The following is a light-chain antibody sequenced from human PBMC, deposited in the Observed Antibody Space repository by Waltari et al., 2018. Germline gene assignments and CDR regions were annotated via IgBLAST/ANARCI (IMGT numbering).Light chain of an antibody. CDR1: SSAIGA. CDR2: DVT. Sequence: QSALTQPPSASGSPGQSVTISCTGASSAIGAVSWYQHHPGKAPKLMIYDVTKRPSGVPDRFSGSGSGNTASLTVSGLQPEDEADYYCTSDAGSNSNSFYVFGTGTKVTVL. CDR3: TSDAGSNSNSFYV. V-gene: IGLV2-8*01. J-gene: IGLJ1*01.